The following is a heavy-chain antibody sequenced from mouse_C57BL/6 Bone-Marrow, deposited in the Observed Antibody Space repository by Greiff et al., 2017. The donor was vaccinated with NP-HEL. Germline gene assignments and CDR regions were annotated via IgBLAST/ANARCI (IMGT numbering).Heavy chain of an antibody. CDR1: GYTFTDYN. Sequence: EVQLQQSGPELVKPGASVKMSCKASGYTFTDYNMHWVKQSPGKSLEWIGFINPNNGGTSYNQKFKGKATLTVNKSSSTAYMELRSLTSEDSAVYYCARRITTVLEVWGTGTTVTVSS. CDR3: ARRITTVLEV. J-gene: IGHJ1*03. D-gene: IGHD1-1*01. CDR2: INPNNGGT. V-gene: IGHV1-22*01.